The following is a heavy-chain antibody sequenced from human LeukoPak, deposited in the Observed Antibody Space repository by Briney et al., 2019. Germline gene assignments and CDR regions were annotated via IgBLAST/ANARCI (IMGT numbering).Heavy chain of an antibody. Sequence: SETLSFTCTVSGGSISSNSYYWGWIRQPPGKGLEWIGSIYYSGNTYYNPSLKSRVTISVDTSKNQFSPKLSSVTAADTAVYYCAREYQPPHHYYYYMDVWGKGTTVTVSS. D-gene: IGHD2-2*01. CDR1: GGSISSNSYY. V-gene: IGHV4-39*07. CDR2: IYYSGNT. J-gene: IGHJ6*03. CDR3: AREYQPPHHYYYYMDV.